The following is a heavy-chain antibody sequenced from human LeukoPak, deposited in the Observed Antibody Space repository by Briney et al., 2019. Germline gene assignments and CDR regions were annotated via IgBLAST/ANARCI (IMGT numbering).Heavy chain of an antibody. CDR2: IYSSGST. CDR1: GGSINSYY. V-gene: IGHV4-4*07. CDR3: ARVDIRTAFFDY. D-gene: IGHD5-12*01. Sequence: SETLSLTCTVSGGSINSYYWSWIRQPAGKGLEWIGRIYSSGSTGYNPSLKSRVAMSLDTSKNQFSLNLSSVTAADTAVYYCARVDIRTAFFDYWGQGTLVTVSS. J-gene: IGHJ4*02.